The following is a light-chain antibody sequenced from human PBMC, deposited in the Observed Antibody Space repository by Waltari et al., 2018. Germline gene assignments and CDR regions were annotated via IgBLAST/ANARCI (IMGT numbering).Light chain of an antibody. V-gene: IGKV3-20*01. CDR2: DAS. Sequence: EIVLTQSPGTLSLSPGGRATLSCRASQSVSKYLAWYQQKPGQAPRLLIYDASIRATGIPDRFSGSGPGTDFSLTISRLEPEDFAVYYCQKYVNLPATFGQGTKVEIK. CDR1: QSVSKY. CDR3: QKYVNLPAT. J-gene: IGKJ1*01.